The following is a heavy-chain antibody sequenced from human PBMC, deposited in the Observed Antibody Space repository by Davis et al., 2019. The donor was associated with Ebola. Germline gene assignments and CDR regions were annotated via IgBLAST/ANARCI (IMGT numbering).Heavy chain of an antibody. V-gene: IGHV3-21*01. J-gene: IGHJ4*02. D-gene: IGHD4-23*01. Sequence: GESLKISCAASGFTFSSYRMNWVRQAPGKGLEWVSSISTTSENIEYADSVKGRFTISRDNAKNSLYLQMNSLRVEDTAVYFCARGGAVAPDWGPGTLVTVSS. CDR1: GFTFSSYR. CDR3: ARGGAVAPD. CDR2: ISTTSENI.